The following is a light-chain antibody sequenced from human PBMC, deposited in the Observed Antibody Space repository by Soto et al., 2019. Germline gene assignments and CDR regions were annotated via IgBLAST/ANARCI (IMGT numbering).Light chain of an antibody. CDR1: QSVSSSY. J-gene: IGKJ4*01. CDR3: QQHGTSPELT. Sequence: IGWTQSPGTLSLSPVERATLSCRASQSVSSSYLAWYQQKPGQAPRLLISGASSRATGIPDRFSGSGSGKDFSLTISRLEPEDFAVYYCQQHGTSPELTFGGRTIVDI. V-gene: IGKV3-20*01. CDR2: GAS.